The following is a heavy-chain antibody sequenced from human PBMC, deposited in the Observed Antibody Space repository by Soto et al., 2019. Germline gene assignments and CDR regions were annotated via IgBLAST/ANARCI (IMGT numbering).Heavy chain of an antibody. V-gene: IGHV1-18*04. J-gene: IGHJ4*02. CDR1: GYTFTNYG. Sequence: QVQLVQSGGEVKKPGASVKVSCKTSGYTFTNYGITWVRQAPGQGLKWMGWISAYNGDTNYAQKFQGRVIMTTDTSTTTAYMELRSLRSDDTAVYYCARGPAWGLRGGVSYWGQGTLVTVSS. D-gene: IGHD1-26*01. CDR2: ISAYNGDT. CDR3: ARGPAWGLRGGVSY.